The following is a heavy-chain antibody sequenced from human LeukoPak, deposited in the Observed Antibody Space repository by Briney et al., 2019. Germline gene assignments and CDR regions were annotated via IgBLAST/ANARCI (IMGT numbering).Heavy chain of an antibody. CDR3: ARYYGGNRAPWFDP. D-gene: IGHD4-23*01. Sequence: SQTLSLTCTVSGGSISSGGYYWSWIRQPPGKGLEWIGYIYHSGSTYYNPSLKSRVTISVDRSKNQFSLKLSSVTAADTAVYYCARYYGGNRAPWFDPWGQGTLVTVSS. CDR2: IYHSGST. J-gene: IGHJ5*02. V-gene: IGHV4-30-2*01. CDR1: GGSISSGGYY.